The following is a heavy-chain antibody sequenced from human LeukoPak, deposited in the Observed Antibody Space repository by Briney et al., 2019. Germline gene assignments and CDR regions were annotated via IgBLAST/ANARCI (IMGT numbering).Heavy chain of an antibody. J-gene: IGHJ4*02. V-gene: IGHV3-23*01. Sequence: GGSLRLSCAASGFTFTGYAMTWVCQAPRKGLEWVSAISGSGGGTYYADSVKGRFTISRDNSKNTLYLQMNSLRAEDTAVYYCAKDLRFGDSPGNRFDYWGQGTLVTVSS. D-gene: IGHD3-10*01. CDR3: AKDLRFGDSPGNRFDY. CDR1: GFTFTGYA. CDR2: ISGSGGGT.